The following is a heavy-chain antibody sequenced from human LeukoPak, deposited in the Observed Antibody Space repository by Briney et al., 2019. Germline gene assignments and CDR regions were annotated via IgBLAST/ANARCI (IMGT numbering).Heavy chain of an antibody. CDR3: TRVVLVGTTYSYFDY. CDR2: TRKKTNSYTT. V-gene: IGHV3-72*01. D-gene: IGHD1-26*01. CDR1: GFAFSDHY. J-gene: IGHJ4*02. Sequence: GGSLRLSCAASGFAFSDHYMDWVRQAPGKGLEWVGRTRKKTNSYTTEYAASVKGRFTISRDDSKNSLYLQMNSLKAEDTAVYYCTRVVLVGTTYSYFDYWGQGTLVTVSS.